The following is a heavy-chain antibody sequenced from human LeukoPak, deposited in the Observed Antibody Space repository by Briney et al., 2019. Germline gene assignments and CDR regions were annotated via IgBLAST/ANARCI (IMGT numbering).Heavy chain of an antibody. D-gene: IGHD6-13*01. V-gene: IGHV4-4*07. CDR1: GGSISSYY. CDR3: ARGPTGYSSSWVFDY. J-gene: IGHJ4*02. CDR2: IYTSGST. Sequence: KPSETLPLTCTVSGGSISSYYWSWIRQPAGKGLEWIGRIYTSGSTNYNPSLKSRVTMSVDTSKNQFSLKLSSVTAADTAVYYCARGPTGYSSSWVFDYWGQGTLVTVSS.